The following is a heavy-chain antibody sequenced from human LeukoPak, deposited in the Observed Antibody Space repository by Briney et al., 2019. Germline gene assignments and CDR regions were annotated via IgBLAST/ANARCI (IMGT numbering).Heavy chain of an antibody. CDR1: GGSISSGSYY. J-gene: IGHJ5*02. CDR3: ARDGPALDP. CDR2: IYTSGST. V-gene: IGHV4-61*02. Sequence: SETLSLTCTVSGGSISSGSYYWSWIRQPAGKGLEWIGRIYTSGSTNYNPSLKSRVAISVDTSKNQFSLKLSSVTAADTAVYYCARDGPALDPWGQGTLVTVSS.